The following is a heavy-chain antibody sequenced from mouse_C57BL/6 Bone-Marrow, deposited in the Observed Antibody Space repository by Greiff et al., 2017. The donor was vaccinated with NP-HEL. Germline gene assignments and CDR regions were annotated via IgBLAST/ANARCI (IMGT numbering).Heavy chain of an antibody. CDR1: GFNIKDDY. CDR2: IDPENGDT. J-gene: IGHJ3*01. Sequence: EVMLVESGAELVRPGASVKLSCTASGFNIKDDYMHWVKQRPEQGLEWIGWIDPENGDTEYASKFQGKATITADTSSNTAYLQLSSLTSEDTAVYYCTFDGYYVPFAYWGQGTLVTVSA. D-gene: IGHD2-3*01. V-gene: IGHV14-4*01. CDR3: TFDGYYVPFAY.